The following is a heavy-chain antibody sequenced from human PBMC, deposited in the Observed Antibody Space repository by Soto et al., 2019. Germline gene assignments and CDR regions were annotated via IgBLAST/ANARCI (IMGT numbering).Heavy chain of an antibody. D-gene: IGHD3-3*01. Sequence: GGSLRLSCAASGFTFSNAWMSWVRQAPGKGLEWVGRIKSKTDGGTTDYAAPVKGRFTISRDDSKNTLYLQMNSLKTEDTAVYYCTTDTPDFWSGYLVAAPYYMDVWGKGTTVTVSS. CDR1: GFTFSNAW. CDR2: IKSKTDGGTT. V-gene: IGHV3-15*01. J-gene: IGHJ6*03. CDR3: TTDTPDFWSGYLVAAPYYMDV.